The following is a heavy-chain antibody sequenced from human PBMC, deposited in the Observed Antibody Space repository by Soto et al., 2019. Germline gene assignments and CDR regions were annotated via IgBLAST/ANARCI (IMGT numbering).Heavy chain of an antibody. CDR3: ASLGAYCGGDCYFSYYYGMDV. V-gene: IGHV1-3*01. D-gene: IGHD2-21*02. J-gene: IGHJ6*02. CDR1: GYTFTSYA. Sequence: QVQLVQSGAEVKKPGASVKVSCKASGYTFTSYAMHWVRQAPGQRLEWMGWINAGNGNTKYSQKFQGRVTITRDTSASTAYMELSSLRSEDTAVYYCASLGAYCGGDCYFSYYYGMDVWGQGTTVTVSS. CDR2: INAGNGNT.